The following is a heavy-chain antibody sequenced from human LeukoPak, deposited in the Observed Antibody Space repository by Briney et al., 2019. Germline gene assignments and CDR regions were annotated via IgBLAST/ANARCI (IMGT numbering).Heavy chain of an antibody. CDR3: ARRGDV. V-gene: IGHV4-61*02. J-gene: IGHJ6*04. CDR2: IYTSGST. CDR1: GGSISSDSYY. Sequence: SQTLSLTCTVSGGSISSDSYYWNWIRQPAGKGLEWIGRIYTSGSTNYNPSLKSRVTISIDTSKKQFSLNLSSVTAADTAVYYCARRGDVWGKGTTVTISS.